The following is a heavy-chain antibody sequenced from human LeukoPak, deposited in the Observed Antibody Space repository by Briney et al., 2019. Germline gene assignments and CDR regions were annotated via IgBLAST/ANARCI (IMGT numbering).Heavy chain of an antibody. CDR1: GGSFSGYY. V-gene: IGHV4-34*01. CDR2: INHSGST. CDR3: ARLSSGIYSDY. J-gene: IGHJ4*02. D-gene: IGHD1-26*01. Sequence: SETLSLTCAVYGGSFSGYYWSWIRQPPGKGLEWIGEINHSGSTNYNPSLKSRVTISVDTSKNQFSLKLSSVTAADTAVYYCARLSSGIYSDYWGQGTLVTVSS.